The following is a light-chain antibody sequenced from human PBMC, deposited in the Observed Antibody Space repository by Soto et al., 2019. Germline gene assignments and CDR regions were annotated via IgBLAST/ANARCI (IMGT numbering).Light chain of an antibody. CDR2: GAS. V-gene: IGKV3-20*01. Sequence: IVLTPSPGTLPFSPWEGSTFYVGSSQSVHSNYLAWYQQKPAQAPRLLIYGASTRATGIPDRFDGSGSGTDFTLTISRLEPEDFAMYYCQQYGSAPTWTFGQGTKVDNK. CDR1: QSVHSNY. J-gene: IGKJ1*01. CDR3: QQYGSAPTWT.